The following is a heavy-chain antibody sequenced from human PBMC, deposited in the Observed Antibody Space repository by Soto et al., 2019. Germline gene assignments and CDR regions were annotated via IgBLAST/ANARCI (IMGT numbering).Heavy chain of an antibody. CDR3: ARDTLA. V-gene: IGHV4-34*09. CDR2: IYHSGST. J-gene: IGHJ4*02. CDR1: GGSFSGYY. Sequence: SETLSLTCAVYGGSFSGYYWSWIRQPPGKGLEWIGEIYHSGSTYYNPSLKSRVTISVDTSKNQFSLKLSSVTAADTAVYYCARDTLAWGQGTLVTVSS.